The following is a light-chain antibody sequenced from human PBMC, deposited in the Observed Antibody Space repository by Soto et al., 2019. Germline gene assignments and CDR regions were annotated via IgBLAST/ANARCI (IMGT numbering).Light chain of an antibody. V-gene: IGKV3-20*01. CDR1: QSLSNNF. J-gene: IGKJ4*01. CDR2: GAS. CDR3: QQYATSPLT. Sequence: DIVLTQSPGTLSLSPGDRAALSCGASQSLSNNFLAWYQQKPGQAPRLLISGASSRATGIPDRFSGSGSGTDFTLTITRVEPEDFAVYYCQQYATSPLTVGGGTKVEIK.